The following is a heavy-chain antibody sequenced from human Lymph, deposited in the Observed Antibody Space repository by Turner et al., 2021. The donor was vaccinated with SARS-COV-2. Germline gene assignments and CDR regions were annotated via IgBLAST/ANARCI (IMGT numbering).Heavy chain of an antibody. CDR2: INWSGGSI. Sequence: EVQLVEFGGGLVQPGRSLRLSCAASGFTLYDYAMHWVRPAPGKGLEGVSGINWSGGSIAYADSVKGRFTISRDNPKHYLYLQMNSLRAEDTAFYYCAKDLAGTYYSSFDYWGQGTLVTVSS. D-gene: IGHD1-26*01. J-gene: IGHJ4*02. CDR1: GFTLYDYA. V-gene: IGHV3-9*01. CDR3: AKDLAGTYYSSFDY.